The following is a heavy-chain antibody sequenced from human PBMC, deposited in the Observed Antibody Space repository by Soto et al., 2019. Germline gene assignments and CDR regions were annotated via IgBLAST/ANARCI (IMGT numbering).Heavy chain of an antibody. Sequence: SETLSLTCTVSGGSISSYYWSWIRQPPGKGLEWIGYIYYSGSTNYNPSLRSRVTISVDTSTNHFSLKLSSVTAADTAVYYCARAVGNSFFDCWGQGTQVTVSS. CDR3: ARAVGNSFFDC. CDR2: IYYSGST. V-gene: IGHV4-59*08. CDR1: GGSISSYY. J-gene: IGHJ4*02. D-gene: IGHD2-15*01.